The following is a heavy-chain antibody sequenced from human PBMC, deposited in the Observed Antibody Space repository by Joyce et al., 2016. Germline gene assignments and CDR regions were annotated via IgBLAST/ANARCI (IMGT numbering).Heavy chain of an antibody. CDR3: ARSQWLAPLMY. D-gene: IGHD6-19*01. CDR2: ITNSGAT. Sequence: QVQLQQWGAGLLKTSETLSLTCAVYSGPFSGFFWSWVRQPPGKGLEWIGDITNSGATHYNPSLKSRLTMSVDTSRTEFSLKLSSVTVADTAIYYCARSQWLAPLMYWGQGTPVTVSS. V-gene: IGHV4-34*02. J-gene: IGHJ4*02. CDR1: SGPFSGFF.